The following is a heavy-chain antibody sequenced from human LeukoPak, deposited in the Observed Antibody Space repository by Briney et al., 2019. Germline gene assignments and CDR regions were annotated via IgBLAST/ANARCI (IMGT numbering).Heavy chain of an antibody. CDR1: GYTFTNYG. V-gene: IGHV7-4-1*01. J-gene: IGHJ5*02. Sequence: GSGKVSCKASGYTFTNYGMNWVRQAPGQGLEWMGWINTNTGNPTYAQGFTGRFVFSLDTSVSTPYLQIGSLRAEDTAVYYCARGATTVTIVHWGQGTLVTVSS. CDR2: INTNTGNP. D-gene: IGHD4-17*01. CDR3: ARGATTVTIVH.